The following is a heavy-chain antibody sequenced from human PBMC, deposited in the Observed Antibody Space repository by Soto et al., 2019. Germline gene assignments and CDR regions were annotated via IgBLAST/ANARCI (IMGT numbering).Heavy chain of an antibody. CDR1: GYTPTNYD. D-gene: IGHD1-26*01. V-gene: IGHV1-18*01. CDR3: ARALYRSGTYYAFDN. J-gene: IGHJ4*02. CDR2: ISAYNGNR. Sequence: QVPLVQSGAEVKKPGASVTVSCKTSGYTPTNYDIGWVRQAPGQGLEWMGWISAYNGNRNSVQKLQGRLTMTTDTSTKTAYMELRSLRSDDTAVYYCARALYRSGTYYAFDNWGQGTLVTVSS.